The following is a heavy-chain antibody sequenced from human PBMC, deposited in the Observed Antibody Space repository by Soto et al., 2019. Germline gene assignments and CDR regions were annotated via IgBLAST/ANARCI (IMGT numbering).Heavy chain of an antibody. D-gene: IGHD2-2*01. J-gene: IGHJ5*02. CDR3: ASLGNCSSTSCYGDWFDP. Sequence: PSETLSLTCTVSGGSISSYYWSWIRQPPGKGLEWIGYIYYSGSTNYNPSLKSRVTISVDTSKNQFSLKLSSVTAADTAVYYCASLGNCSSTSCYGDWFDPWGQGTLVTVSS. CDR1: GGSISSYY. CDR2: IYYSGST. V-gene: IGHV4-59*01.